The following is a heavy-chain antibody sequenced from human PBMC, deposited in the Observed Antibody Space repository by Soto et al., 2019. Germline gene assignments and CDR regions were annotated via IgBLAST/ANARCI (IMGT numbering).Heavy chain of an antibody. V-gene: IGHV5-51*01. CDR1: GYSFTSYW. CDR3: ARLGASYDYVWGSYRYFDY. Sequence: GESLKISCKGSGYSFTSYWIGWVRQMPGKGLEWMGIIYPGDSDTRYSPSFQGQVTISADKSISTAYLQWSSLKASDTAMYYCARLGASYDYVWGSYRYFDYWGQGTLVTVSS. J-gene: IGHJ4*02. CDR2: IYPGDSDT. D-gene: IGHD3-16*02.